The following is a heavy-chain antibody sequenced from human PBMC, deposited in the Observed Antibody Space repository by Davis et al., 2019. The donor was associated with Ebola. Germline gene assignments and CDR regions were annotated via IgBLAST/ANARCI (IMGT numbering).Heavy chain of an antibody. J-gene: IGHJ4*02. CDR1: GFTFGSSA. CDR2: ISGNGATT. Sequence: GESLKISCAASGFTFGSSAMSWVRQAPGKGLELVSAISGNGATTYYADSVKGRFTISRDSSKNTPYLQMNSLRAEDTAVYYCAKLAGITMKSNLDYWGQGTLVTVSS. CDR3: AKLAGITMKSNLDY. D-gene: IGHD3-22*01. V-gene: IGHV3-23*01.